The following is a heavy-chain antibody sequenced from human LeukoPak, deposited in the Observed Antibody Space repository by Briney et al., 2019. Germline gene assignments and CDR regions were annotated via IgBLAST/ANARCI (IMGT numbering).Heavy chain of an antibody. J-gene: IGHJ5*02. Sequence: SETLSLTCTVSGGSISSYYWSWIRQPPGKGLEWIGYIYYSGSTNYNPSLKSRVTISVDTSKNQFSLKLSSVTAADTAVYYCARGSPPYCSGGSSYPNWFDPWSQGTLVTVSS. V-gene: IGHV4-59*01. CDR2: IYYSGST. CDR3: ARGSPPYCSGGSSYPNWFDP. D-gene: IGHD2-15*01. CDR1: GGSISSYY.